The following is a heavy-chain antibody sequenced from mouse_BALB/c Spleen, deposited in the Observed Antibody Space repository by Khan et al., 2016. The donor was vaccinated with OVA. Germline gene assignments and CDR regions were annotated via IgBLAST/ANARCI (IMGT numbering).Heavy chain of an antibody. CDR1: GDSITSGY. J-gene: IGHJ3*01. V-gene: IGHV3-8*02. Sequence: EVQLQESGPSLVKPSQTLSLTCSVTGDSITSGYWSWIRKFPGNKLEYMGYMIFSGNTYYNPSLKSRISITRHTSKNQYYLQWNTVTTDDTATYYCARSTYRYAFAYWGQGTLVTVSA. CDR3: ARSTYRYAFAY. CDR2: MIFSGNT. D-gene: IGHD2-14*01.